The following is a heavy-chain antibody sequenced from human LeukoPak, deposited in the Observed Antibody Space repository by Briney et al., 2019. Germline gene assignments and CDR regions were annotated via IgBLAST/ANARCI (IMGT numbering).Heavy chain of an antibody. Sequence: SQTLSLTCTVSGGSISSGSYYWSWIRQPAGKGLEWIGYIYYSGSTNYNPSLKSRVTISVDTSKNQFSLKLSSVTAADTAVYYCARGRKIYYYYYMDVWGKGTTVTVSS. V-gene: IGHV4-61*10. CDR1: GGSISSGSYY. CDR3: ARGRKIYYYYYMDV. J-gene: IGHJ6*03. CDR2: IYYSGST.